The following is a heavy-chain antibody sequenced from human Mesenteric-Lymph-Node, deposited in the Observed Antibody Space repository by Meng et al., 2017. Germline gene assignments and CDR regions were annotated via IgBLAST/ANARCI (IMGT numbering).Heavy chain of an antibody. V-gene: IGHV4-31*03. CDR1: GGSGSSGGYY. J-gene: IGHJ4*02. CDR3: ARVSSGWDYFDY. Sequence: QGQREESGRGLVKPSQILPLTCTVSGGSGSSGGYYWTWIRQHPGKGLEWFGHIYYSGSTLYNPSLKRRVIISIDTSKNQFSLNLRSVTAADTAVYYCARVSSGWDYFDYWGQGTLVTVSS. CDR2: IYYSGST. D-gene: IGHD6-19*01.